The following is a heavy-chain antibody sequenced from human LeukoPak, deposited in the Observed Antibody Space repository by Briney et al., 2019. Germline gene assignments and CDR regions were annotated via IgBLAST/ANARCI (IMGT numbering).Heavy chain of an antibody. CDR3: ARDSSVLMVYAMDY. CDR2: ISYDGSNK. D-gene: IGHD2-8*01. V-gene: IGHV3-30-3*01. CDR1: GFTFSSYA. Sequence: PGGSLRLSCAVSGFTFSSYAMHWVRQAPGKGLEWVAVISYDGSNKYYADSVKGRFTISRDNSKNTLYLQMNSLRAEDTAVYYCARDSSVLMVYAMDYWGQGTLVTVSS. J-gene: IGHJ4*02.